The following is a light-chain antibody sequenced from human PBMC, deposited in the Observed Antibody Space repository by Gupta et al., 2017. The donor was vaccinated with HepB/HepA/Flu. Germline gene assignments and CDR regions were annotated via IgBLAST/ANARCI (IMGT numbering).Light chain of an antibody. CDR1: NSDY. CDR3: SSYTFTSTLVV. CDR2: NVF. J-gene: IGLJ2*01. Sequence: QSALAQPESVSGSPGQSITISCTGTNSDYVSWYQQYPGKAPKLLLYNVFDRPSGVSHRFSGSKSGNTASLTISGLQAEDEANYYCSSYTFTSTLVVFGGGTHLTVL. V-gene: IGLV2-14*01.